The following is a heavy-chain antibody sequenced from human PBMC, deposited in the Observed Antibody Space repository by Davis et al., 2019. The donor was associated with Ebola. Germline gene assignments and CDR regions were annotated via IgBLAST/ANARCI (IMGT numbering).Heavy chain of an antibody. Sequence: GGSLRLSCAASGFTVSTNYLSWVRQAPGKGLEWVSLIYSGGTTYYADSVKGRFTISRDNSKNTLYLQMNSLRAEDTAVYYCAKPALWFGEGAPWGQGTLVTVSS. CDR1: GFTVSTNY. CDR2: IYSGGTT. D-gene: IGHD3-10*01. CDR3: AKPALWFGEGAP. J-gene: IGHJ5*02. V-gene: IGHV3-53*01.